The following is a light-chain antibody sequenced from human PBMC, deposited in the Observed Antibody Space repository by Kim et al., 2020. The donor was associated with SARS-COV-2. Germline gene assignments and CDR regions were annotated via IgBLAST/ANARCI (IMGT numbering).Light chain of an antibody. CDR3: QQTYITSIT. J-gene: IGKJ5*01. Sequence: DIQMTQSPSSLSASVGDRVTITCRASQSISTYLNWYQQKPGKVPKLLIFAASTLQSGVPSRFSGSGSGTEFTLTISTLQPEDFATYYCQQTYITSITFGQGTRLEIK. CDR2: AAS. V-gene: IGKV1-39*01. CDR1: QSISTY.